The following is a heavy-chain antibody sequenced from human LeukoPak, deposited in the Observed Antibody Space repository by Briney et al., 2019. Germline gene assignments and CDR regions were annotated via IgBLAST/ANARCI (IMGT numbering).Heavy chain of an antibody. CDR3: ARLTHSYYSDTSGYYPYYYMDV. V-gene: IGHV4-39*02. Sequence: PSETLSLTCTVSAGSISSSVYYWGWIRQSPGKGLEWIGRISYSGNTYYNPSLKSRVTISVDTSKNHFSLRLSSVTAADTAVYYCARLTHSYYSDTSGYYPYYYMDVWGKGTRVTVSS. CDR2: ISYSGNT. CDR1: AGSISSSVYY. J-gene: IGHJ6*03. D-gene: IGHD3-22*01.